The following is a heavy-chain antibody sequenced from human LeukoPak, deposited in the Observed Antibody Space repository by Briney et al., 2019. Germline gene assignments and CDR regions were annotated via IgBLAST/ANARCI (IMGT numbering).Heavy chain of an antibody. V-gene: IGHV3-74*01. CDR2: INSDGSST. D-gene: IGHD3-22*01. Sequence: PGGSLRLSCAASGFTFSSYWMYWVRQAPGKGLVWVSRINSDGSSTSYADSVKGRFTISRDNAKNSLFLQMNSLRAEDTALYYCARDFKYYDGSAYYDYFDYWGQGTLVTVSS. J-gene: IGHJ4*02. CDR1: GFTFSSYW. CDR3: ARDFKYYDGSAYYDYFDY.